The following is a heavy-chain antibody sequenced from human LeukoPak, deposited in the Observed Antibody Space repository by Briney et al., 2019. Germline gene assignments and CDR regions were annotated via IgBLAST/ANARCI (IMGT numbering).Heavy chain of an antibody. CDR3: AKPARTDYADY. Sequence: GGTLRLSCAASGFTFSSYAINWVRQAPGKGLEWVSSISASGGSTYYADSVKGRFTISRDNSKNTLYLQMNSLRAEDTAVYYCAKPARTDYADYWGQGTLVTVSS. D-gene: IGHD1-14*01. V-gene: IGHV3-23*01. CDR1: GFTFSSYA. J-gene: IGHJ4*02. CDR2: ISASGGST.